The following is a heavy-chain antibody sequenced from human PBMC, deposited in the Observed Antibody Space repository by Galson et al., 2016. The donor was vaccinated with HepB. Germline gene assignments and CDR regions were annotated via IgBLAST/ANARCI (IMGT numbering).Heavy chain of an antibody. CDR2: MNPNSGNT. CDR1: GYTLTSYD. Sequence: SVKVSCKASGYTLTSYDIHWVRQATGQGLEWMGWMNPNSGNTGYAQKFQGRATLTRSTSKSTVYMELSSLRSEDMAMYYCARVEYASSTGANRFDYWGQGTLVTVSS. D-gene: IGHD6-6*01. CDR3: ARVEYASSTGANRFDY. V-gene: IGHV1-8*02. J-gene: IGHJ4*02.